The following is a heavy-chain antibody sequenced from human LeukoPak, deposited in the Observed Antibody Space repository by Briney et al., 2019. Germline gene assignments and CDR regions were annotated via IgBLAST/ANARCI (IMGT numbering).Heavy chain of an antibody. Sequence: GGSLRLSCAASGFTFSSYAMSWVRQAPGKGLEWVSAISGSGGSTYYADSVKGRFTISRDNSKNTLYLQMNSLRAEDTAVYYCARGRLDDGVLTPFDYWGQGTLVTVSS. J-gene: IGHJ4*02. CDR2: ISGSGGST. CDR1: GFTFSSYA. D-gene: IGHD4-17*01. CDR3: ARGRLDDGVLTPFDY. V-gene: IGHV3-23*01.